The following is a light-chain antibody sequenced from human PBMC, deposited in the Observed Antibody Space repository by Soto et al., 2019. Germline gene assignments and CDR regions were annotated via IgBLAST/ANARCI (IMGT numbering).Light chain of an antibody. J-gene: IGKJ1*01. CDR2: LAY. V-gene: IGKV2-28*01. Sequence: DIVMTQSPLSLPVTPGEPASISCRSSESLLHTNGFNYLNWYLQKPRQSPQILIYLAYYRASGVPDRFSGSGSVTDFTLKISRVEAEDCGVYYCMQPLQTPTFGQGTKVAIK. CDR1: ESLLHTNGFNY. CDR3: MQPLQTPT.